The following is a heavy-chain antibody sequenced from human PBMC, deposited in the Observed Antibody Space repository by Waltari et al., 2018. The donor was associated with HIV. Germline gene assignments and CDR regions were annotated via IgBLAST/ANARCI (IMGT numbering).Heavy chain of an antibody. Sequence: QVQLVQSGAEVKKTGASVKVSCKDSGYTLTELSMHWVRQAPGKGLEWMGNFDPEDDETIYAQKFQGRITMTEDTSSDTAYMELSSRTSGDTAVYYCATDFSGMVRAYSYYSLDVWGQGTTVTVSS. CDR2: FDPEDDET. V-gene: IGHV1-24*01. CDR1: GYTLTELS. J-gene: IGHJ6*02. CDR3: ATDFSGMVRAYSYYSLDV. D-gene: IGHD3-10*01.